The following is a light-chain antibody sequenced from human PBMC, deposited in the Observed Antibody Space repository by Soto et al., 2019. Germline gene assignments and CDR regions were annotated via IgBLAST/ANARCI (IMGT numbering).Light chain of an antibody. CDR1: QSFSSS. Sequence: EIVMTQSPATLSVSPGERATLSCRASQSFSSSLAWYQQKPGQAPRLLIYGASSRATGIPDRFSGSGSGTDFTLTISRLEPEDFAVYYCQQYGSPSRTFGQGTKVEIK. V-gene: IGKV3-20*01. CDR3: QQYGSPSRT. CDR2: GAS. J-gene: IGKJ1*01.